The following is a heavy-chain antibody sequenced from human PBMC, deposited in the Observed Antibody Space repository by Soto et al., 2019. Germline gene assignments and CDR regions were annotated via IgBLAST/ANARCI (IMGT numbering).Heavy chain of an antibody. Sequence: ASVKVSCKASGYTFTSYGISWVRQAPGQGLEWMGWISAYNVNTNYAQKLQGRVTMTTDTSTSTAYMELRSLRSDDTAVYYCARDTVDTAMVTGYYGMDVWGQGTTVPVSS. J-gene: IGHJ6*02. V-gene: IGHV1-18*04. D-gene: IGHD5-18*01. CDR3: ARDTVDTAMVTGYYGMDV. CDR2: ISAYNVNT. CDR1: GYTFTSYG.